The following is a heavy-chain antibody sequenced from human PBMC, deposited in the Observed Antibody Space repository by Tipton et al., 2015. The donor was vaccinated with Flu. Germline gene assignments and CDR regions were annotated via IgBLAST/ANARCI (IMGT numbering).Heavy chain of an antibody. D-gene: IGHD2-2*01. CDR3: ARDPSLGMPDYFDY. V-gene: IGHV4-38-2*02. J-gene: IGHJ4*02. CDR2: ISHSGST. CDR1: NYSISNGYY. Sequence: QLVQSGAEVKPSETLSLICAVSNYSISNGYYWGWIRQPPGKGLEWIGSISHSGSTYYNPSLKSRVTVSVDPSMSQFSLRLTSVTAADTAVYYCARDPSLGMPDYFDYWGQGILVTASS.